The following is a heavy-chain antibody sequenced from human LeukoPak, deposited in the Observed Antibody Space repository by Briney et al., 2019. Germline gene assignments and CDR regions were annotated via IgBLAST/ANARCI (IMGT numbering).Heavy chain of an antibody. D-gene: IGHD6-13*01. CDR2: ISASGGTT. CDR1: GFTFSSYA. J-gene: IGHJ4*02. V-gene: IGHV3-23*01. CDR3: AKDGAPQQLVIY. Sequence: PGGSLRLSCAASGFTFSSYAMTWVRQAPGKGLEWVSVISASGGTTYYADSVKGRFTISRDNSKNTLYLQMNRLRAEDTAIYYCAKDGAPQQLVIYWGRGTLVTVSS.